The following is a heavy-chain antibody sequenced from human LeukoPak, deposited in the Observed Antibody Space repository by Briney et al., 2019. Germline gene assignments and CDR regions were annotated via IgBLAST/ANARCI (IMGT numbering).Heavy chain of an antibody. V-gene: IGHV1-46*01. D-gene: IGHD4-11*01. CDR1: GYTFTSYY. J-gene: IGHJ4*02. Sequence: ASVKVSCKASGYTFTSYYIHWVRQAPGQGLEWMGIINPIGRSTNYAQKFQGRVTMTRDTSTTTVYMELSSLTSEDTAVYYCARWTTTYLDYWGQGTLVTVSS. CDR3: ARWTTTYLDY. CDR2: INPIGRST.